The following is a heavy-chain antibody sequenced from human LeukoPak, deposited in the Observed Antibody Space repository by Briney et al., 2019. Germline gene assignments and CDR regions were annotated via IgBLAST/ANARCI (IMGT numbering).Heavy chain of an antibody. J-gene: IGHJ4*02. CDR3: ARVDSSGWYRGFDY. D-gene: IGHD6-19*01. CDR2: ISAYNGNT. CDR1: GYTFTSYG. V-gene: IGHV1-18*01. Sequence: RASVKVSCKASGYTFTSYGISWVRRAPGQGLEWMGWISAYNGNTNYAQKLQGRVTITTDTSTSTAYMELRSLRSDDTAVYYCARVDSSGWYRGFDYWGQGTLVTVSS.